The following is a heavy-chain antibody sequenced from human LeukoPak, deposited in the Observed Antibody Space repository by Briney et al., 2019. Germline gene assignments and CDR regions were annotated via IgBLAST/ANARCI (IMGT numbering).Heavy chain of an antibody. V-gene: IGHV3-23*01. CDR3: ARVGYCSGDRCYLHFDY. CDR2: ISGDGRDT. Sequence: PGGSLRLSCAASGFSFSSFGMSWVRQAPGRGLQWVSSISGDGRDTFYADSVKGRFTVSRDNSKTTMFLQMNSLRVEDTALYYCARVGYCSGDRCYLHFDYWGQGTLVTVSS. D-gene: IGHD2-15*01. J-gene: IGHJ4*02. CDR1: GFSFSSFG.